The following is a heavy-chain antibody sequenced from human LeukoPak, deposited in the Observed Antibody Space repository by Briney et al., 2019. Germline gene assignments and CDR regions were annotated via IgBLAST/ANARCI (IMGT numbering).Heavy chain of an antibody. Sequence: GGSLRLSCAVSGFTFSNYAIHWVRQAPGKGLQWVAVVSFEGSHTFYADSVKGRFTISRDNSKNMVFLQMGSLRADDTAFYYCVRDRFTETYFDSFDVWGQGALVTVSS. V-gene: IGHV3-30*04. J-gene: IGHJ3*01. D-gene: IGHD4-17*01. CDR3: VRDRFTETYFDSFDV. CDR1: GFTFSNYA. CDR2: VSFEGSHT.